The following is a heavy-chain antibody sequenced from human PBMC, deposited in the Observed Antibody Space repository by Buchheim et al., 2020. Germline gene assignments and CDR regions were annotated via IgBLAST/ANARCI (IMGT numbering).Heavy chain of an antibody. CDR3: ARDSRTYDYIWGSYRHETIIYFDY. D-gene: IGHD3-16*02. J-gene: IGHJ4*02. Sequence: EVQLLESGGGLVQPGGSLRLSCAASGFTFSSYAMSWVRQAPGKGLEWVSAISGSGGSTYYADSVKGRFTISRDNSKNTLYLQMNSLRAEDTAVYYCARDSRTYDYIWGSYRHETIIYFDYWGQGTL. CDR1: GFTFSSYA. CDR2: ISGSGGST. V-gene: IGHV3-23*01.